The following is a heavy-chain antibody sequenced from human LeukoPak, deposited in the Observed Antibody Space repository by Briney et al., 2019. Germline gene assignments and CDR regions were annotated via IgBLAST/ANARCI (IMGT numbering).Heavy chain of an antibody. CDR3: AREIAAAVGIYYYYMDV. D-gene: IGHD6-13*01. Sequence: ETLSLTCAVYGGSFSGYYWSWIRQPPGKGLEWIGEINHSGSTNYNPSLKSRVTISVDTSKNQFSLKLSSVTAADTAVYYCAREIAAAVGIYYYYMDVWGKGTTVTVSS. V-gene: IGHV4-34*01. CDR1: GGSFSGYY. J-gene: IGHJ6*03. CDR2: INHSGST.